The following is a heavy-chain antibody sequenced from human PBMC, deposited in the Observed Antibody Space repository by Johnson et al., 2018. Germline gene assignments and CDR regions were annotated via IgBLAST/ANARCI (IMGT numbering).Heavy chain of an antibody. V-gene: IGHV3-9*01. CDR3: ARSQAVQH. CDR2: ISWNSGSI. CDR1: GFTFGDYA. D-gene: IGHD5-24*01. J-gene: IGHJ1*01. Sequence: VQLVQSGGGLVKXGRSLRLSCTASGFTFGDYAMSWVRPAPGKGLEWVSGISWNSGSIGYADSVKGRFRIHRDNAKKSLYLQMNSLRAEDTALYYCARSQAVQHWGQGTLVTVSS.